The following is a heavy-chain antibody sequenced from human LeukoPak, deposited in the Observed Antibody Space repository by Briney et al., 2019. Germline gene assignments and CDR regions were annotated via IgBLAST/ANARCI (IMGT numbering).Heavy chain of an antibody. CDR1: VRSISSSSYY. D-gene: IGHD6-13*01. CDR3: AREFSIAAARFGY. CDR2: NDYRGST. V-gene: IGHV4-39*07. J-gene: IGHJ4*02. Sequence: SDTLSLICTVSVRSISSSSYYWGWIRQPPGKGLEWIGSNDYRGSTYYNPSLKSRVTISVDTSKNQFSLKLSSVTAADTAVYYCAREFSIAAARFGYWGQGTLVTVSS.